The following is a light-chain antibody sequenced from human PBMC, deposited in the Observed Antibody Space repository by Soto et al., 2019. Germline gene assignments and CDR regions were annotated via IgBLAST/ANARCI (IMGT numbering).Light chain of an antibody. J-gene: IGKJ2*01. CDR2: DAS. CDR1: QSISSW. CDR3: QQYNSYPFMYT. V-gene: IGKV1-5*01. Sequence: DIQMTQSPSTLSASVGDRVTITCRASQSISSWLAWYQQKPGKAPRLLIYDASSLESGVPSRFSGSGSGTEFTLTISSLQPDDFATYYCQQYNSYPFMYTFGKRTKGDI.